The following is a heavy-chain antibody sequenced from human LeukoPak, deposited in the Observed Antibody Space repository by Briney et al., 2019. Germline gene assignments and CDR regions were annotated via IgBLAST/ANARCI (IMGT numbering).Heavy chain of an antibody. CDR3: AKDIRDIWFGELEH. D-gene: IGHD3-10*01. V-gene: IGHV3-43*02. CDR1: GFTFDDYA. Sequence: PGGSLRLSCAASGFTFDDYAMHSVRQAPGKGLEWVSLISGDGGSTYYADSMRGRFTISRDNSKNSLYLQMNSLRTEDTAFYYCAKDIRDIWFGELEHWGQGILVTVSS. CDR2: ISGDGGST. J-gene: IGHJ4*02.